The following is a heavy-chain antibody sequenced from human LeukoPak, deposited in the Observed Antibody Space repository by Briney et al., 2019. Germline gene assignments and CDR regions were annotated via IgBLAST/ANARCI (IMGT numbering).Heavy chain of an antibody. CDR2: IIPILGIA. J-gene: IGHJ4*02. CDR3: ARSAAERNPPYYFDY. D-gene: IGHD1-14*01. Sequence: GASVKVSCKASGGTFSSYAISWVRQAPGQGLEWMGRIIPILGIANYAQKFQGRVTITADKSTSTAYMELSSLRSEDTAVYYCARSAAERNPPYYFDYWGQGTLVTVSS. CDR1: GGTFSSYA. V-gene: IGHV1-69*04.